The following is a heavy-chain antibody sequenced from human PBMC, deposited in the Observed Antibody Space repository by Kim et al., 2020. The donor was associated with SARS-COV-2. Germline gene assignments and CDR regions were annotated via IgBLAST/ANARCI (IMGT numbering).Heavy chain of an antibody. CDR2: ISWNSGSI. D-gene: IGHD3-10*01. J-gene: IGHJ6*02. V-gene: IGHV3-9*01. CDR1: GFTFDDYA. CDR3: ARAASLGDDYYYGMDV. Sequence: GGSLRLSCAASGFTFDDYAMHWVRQAPGKGLEWVSGISWNSGSIGYADSVKGRFTISRDNAKKSLYLQMNSLRAEDTALYHCARAASLGDDYYYGMDVWGQGTTVTVSS.